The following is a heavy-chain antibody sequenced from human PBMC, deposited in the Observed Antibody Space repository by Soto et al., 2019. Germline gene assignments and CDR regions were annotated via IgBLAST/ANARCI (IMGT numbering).Heavy chain of an antibody. CDR1: GDPMRSYY. J-gene: IGHJ6*02. V-gene: IGHV4-59*01. CDR3: VILGQESRNCCYCGMDV. D-gene: IGHD1-26*01. CDR2: IYHRAST. Sequence: SETLSLTCTVSGDPMRSYYWSWIRQAPGKGLEWIGYIYHRASTNYNPSLESRVTISIDTAKKQFSLKMTAMTAADTAVYYCVILGQESRNCCYCGMDVWGQGITVTVSS.